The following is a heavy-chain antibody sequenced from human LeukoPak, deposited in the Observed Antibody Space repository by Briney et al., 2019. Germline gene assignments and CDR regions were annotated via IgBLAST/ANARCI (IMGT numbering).Heavy chain of an antibody. V-gene: IGHV3-74*01. J-gene: IGHJ4*02. CDR2: INRGGSRT. CDR1: GFTFSNHW. CDR3: ARGGYGDLKIYYFDY. Sequence: GGSLRLSCAASGFTFSNHWMHWVRQAPGKGLMWVSRINRGGSRTDYADSVKGRFTISRDDAKNTLYLQMNSLRAEDTAVYYCARGGYGDLKIYYFDYWGQGTLVTVSS. D-gene: IGHD4-17*01.